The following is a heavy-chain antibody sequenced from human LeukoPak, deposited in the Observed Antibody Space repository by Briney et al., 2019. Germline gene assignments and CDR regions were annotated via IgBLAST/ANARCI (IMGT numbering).Heavy chain of an antibody. CDR2: ISGDGGST. CDR1: GFTLDDYA. J-gene: IGHJ4*02. D-gene: IGHD4-17*01. Sequence: PGGSLRLSCAASGFTLDDYAMHWVRQAPGKGLEWVSLISGDGGSTYYADSVKGRFTISRDNSKNSLYLQMNSLRTEDTALYYCAKDQALDYGGRGNVDYWGQGTLVTVSS. V-gene: IGHV3-43*02. CDR3: AKDQALDYGGRGNVDY.